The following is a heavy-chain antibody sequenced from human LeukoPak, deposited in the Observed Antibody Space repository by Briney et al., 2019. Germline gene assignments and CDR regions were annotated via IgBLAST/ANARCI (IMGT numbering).Heavy chain of an antibody. CDR1: GGSISSYY. V-gene: IGHV4-59*08. CDR2: IYYSGST. CDR3: ASSQSLHLYSGSYPPEY. D-gene: IGHD1-26*01. Sequence: PSETLSLTCTVSGGSISSYYWSWIRQPPGKGLEWIGYIYYSGSTNYNPSLKSRVTISVDTSKNQFSLKLSSVTAADTAVYYCASSQSLHLYSGSYPPEYWGQGTLVTVSS. J-gene: IGHJ4*02.